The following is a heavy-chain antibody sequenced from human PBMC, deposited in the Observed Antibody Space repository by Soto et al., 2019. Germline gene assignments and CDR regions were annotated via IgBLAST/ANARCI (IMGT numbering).Heavy chain of an antibody. CDR3: ARGGAPDIVLMVYAIAYYYGMDV. J-gene: IGHJ6*02. V-gene: IGHV3-30-3*01. D-gene: IGHD2-8*01. CDR2: ISYDGSNK. Sequence: QVQLVESGGGVVQPGRSLRLSCAASGFTFSSYAMHWVRQAPGKGLEWVADISYDGSNKYYADSVKGRFTISRDNSKNTLYLQMNSLRAEDTAVYYCARGGAPDIVLMVYAIAYYYGMDVWGQGTTVTVSS. CDR1: GFTFSSYA.